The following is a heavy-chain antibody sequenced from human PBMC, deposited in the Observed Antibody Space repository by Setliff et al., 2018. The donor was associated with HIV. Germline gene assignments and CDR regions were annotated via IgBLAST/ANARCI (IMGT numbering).Heavy chain of an antibody. CDR1: GGTFSSYA. Sequence: ASVTVSCKASGGTFSSYAISWVRQAPGQGLEWMGWINPKSDGTNYAQKFQGWITMTRDTSISTAYMELSRLRSDDTAVYYCARGMDYYDTSGYYQYYFDYWGQGTLVTVSS. J-gene: IGHJ4*02. D-gene: IGHD3-22*01. CDR3: ARGMDYYDTSGYYQYYFDY. CDR2: INPKSDGT. V-gene: IGHV1-2*04.